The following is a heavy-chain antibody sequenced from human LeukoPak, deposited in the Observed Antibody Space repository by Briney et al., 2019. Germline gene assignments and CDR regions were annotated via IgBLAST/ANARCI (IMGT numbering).Heavy chain of an antibody. V-gene: IGHV1-2*02. CDR3: ARAGGYCGRISCPYYFDY. CDR2: INPNSGGT. CDR1: GYTFTGYY. J-gene: IGHJ4*02. Sequence: ASVKVCCKASGYTFTGYYMHWVRQAPGQGLEWMGWINPNSGGTNYAQKFQGRVTMTRDTSISTAYMELSRLRSDDTAVYYCARAGGYCGRISCPYYFDYWGQGSLVAVSS. D-gene: IGHD2-15*01.